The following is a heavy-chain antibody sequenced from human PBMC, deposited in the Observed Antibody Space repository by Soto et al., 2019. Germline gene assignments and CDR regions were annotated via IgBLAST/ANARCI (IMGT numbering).Heavy chain of an antibody. CDR1: GGSISSGGYS. V-gene: IGHV4-30-2*01. J-gene: IGHJ5*02. CDR2: IYHSGST. CDR3: AGERKEYGDYHGSWFDL. D-gene: IGHD4-17*01. Sequence: QLQLQESGSGLVKPSQTLSLTCAVSGGSISSGGYSWSWIRQPPGKGLEWIGYIYHSGSTYYNPSLKSRVTISVDRSKNQFSLKLSAVTAAGTAVYYCAGERKEYGDYHGSWFDLWGQGTLVTVSS.